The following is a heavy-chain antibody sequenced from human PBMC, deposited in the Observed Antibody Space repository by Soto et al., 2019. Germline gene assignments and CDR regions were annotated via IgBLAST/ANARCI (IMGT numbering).Heavy chain of an antibody. J-gene: IGHJ6*03. CDR3: ARMAKYSSSWYGSYYYYMDV. V-gene: IGHV4-34*01. CDR2: INHSGTT. CDR1: GGSFSDYY. D-gene: IGHD6-13*01. Sequence: LETLSLTCAVFGGSFSDYYLTWIRQPPGKGLEWIGEINHSGTTSYNPSLKSRLTISVDTSKNQFSLKLSSVTAADTAVYYCARMAKYSSSWYGSYYYYMDVWGKGTTVTVSS.